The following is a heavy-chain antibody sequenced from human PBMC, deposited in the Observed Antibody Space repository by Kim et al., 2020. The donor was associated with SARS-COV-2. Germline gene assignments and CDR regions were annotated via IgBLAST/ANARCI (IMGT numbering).Heavy chain of an antibody. V-gene: IGHV4-59*01. D-gene: IGHD6-13*01. CDR3: ASNIAAAGFFY. J-gene: IGHJ4*02. Sequence: TNHHPSLKSRVTISGDTSKNQFSLKLSSVTAADTAVYYCASNIAAAGFFYWGQGTLVTVSS. CDR2: T.